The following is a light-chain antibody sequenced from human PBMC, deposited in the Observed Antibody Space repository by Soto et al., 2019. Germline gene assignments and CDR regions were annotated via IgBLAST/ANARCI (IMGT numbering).Light chain of an antibody. V-gene: IGLV1-44*01. CDR3: AAWDASPTV. J-gene: IGLJ1*01. CDR1: SPNIGSNI. CDR2: SNS. Sequence: QSVLTQPPSASGTPGQRVTISCSGSSPNIGSNIVNWYQQLPGTAPKPLIYSNSQRPSGVPDRFSGSKSGTSASLAIRGLQSDDEADYYCAAWDASPTVFGTGTKVTV.